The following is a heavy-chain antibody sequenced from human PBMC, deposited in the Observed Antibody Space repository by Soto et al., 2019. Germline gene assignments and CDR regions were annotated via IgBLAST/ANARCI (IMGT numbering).Heavy chain of an antibody. Sequence: ASVKVSCKASGYTFTSYGISWVRQAPGQGLEWMGWISAYNGNTNYAQKLQGRVTMTTDTSTSTAYMELRSLRSDDTAVYYCARQGYCSSTSCYLYYYYYGRDVWGQVTTVTVSS. CDR2: ISAYNGNT. CDR3: ARQGYCSSTSCYLYYYYYGRDV. V-gene: IGHV1-18*01. D-gene: IGHD2-2*01. J-gene: IGHJ6*02. CDR1: GYTFTSYG.